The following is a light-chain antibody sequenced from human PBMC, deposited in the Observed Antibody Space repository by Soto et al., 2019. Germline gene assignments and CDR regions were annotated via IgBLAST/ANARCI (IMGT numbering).Light chain of an antibody. CDR1: SSNIGAGYD. Sequence: QSVLTQPSSVSGAPGQRVTISCTGTSSNIGAGYDVHWYQHLPGTAPKLLIYTNDNRPSGVPDRFSASNSGTSASLAIAGLRVEDEQKFYAPPYHSSRGGYVFGTGTKVPVL. CDR3: PPYHSSRGGYV. CDR2: TND. V-gene: IGLV1-40*01. J-gene: IGLJ1*01.